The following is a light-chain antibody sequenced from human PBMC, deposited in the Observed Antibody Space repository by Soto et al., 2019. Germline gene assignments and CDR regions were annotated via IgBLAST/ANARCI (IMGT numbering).Light chain of an antibody. CDR1: QTVSSAY. Sequence: EIVLTQSPGTLSLSPGERATLSCRASQTVSSAYLGWYQQKPGQAPRLLIYGTSSRATGIPDRFSGSGSGTDFTLTISRLEPEDFAVYYCQQYDSFPLIAFGLGTRLEIK. V-gene: IGKV3-20*01. CDR3: QQYDSFPLIA. CDR2: GTS. J-gene: IGKJ5*01.